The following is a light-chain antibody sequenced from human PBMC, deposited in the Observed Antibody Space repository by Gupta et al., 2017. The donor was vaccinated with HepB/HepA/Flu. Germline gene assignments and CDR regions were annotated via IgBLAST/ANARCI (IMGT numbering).Light chain of an antibody. CDR1: QSVSRY. CDR3: RQQTNRHPPIT. CDR2: DAS. Sequence: EIVLTQSPATLSLSPGERATLSCRARQSVSRYLAWYQQKPGQAPELLIYDASNRAKGSPANCSSSGGGTDDXITIISXEPEDFEVYYCRQQTNRHPPITFGXGTPVEIK. J-gene: IGKJ5*01. V-gene: IGKV3-11*01.